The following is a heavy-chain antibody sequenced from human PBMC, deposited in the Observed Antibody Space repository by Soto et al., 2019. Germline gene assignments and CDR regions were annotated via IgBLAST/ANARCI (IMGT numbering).Heavy chain of an antibody. D-gene: IGHD6-13*01. CDR3: ARNTISAAGADYYGLDV. V-gene: IGHV3-23*01. J-gene: IGHJ6*02. CDR2: ISGSGGST. CDR1: RVTFSSYA. Sequence: AGCIRLSCAASRVTFSSYAMSWVRKAPGKGLEWVSAISGSGGSTYYADSVKGRFTISRDNSKNTLYLQMNSLRAEDSAVYYCARNTISAAGADYYGLDVWGQGTTVTGSS.